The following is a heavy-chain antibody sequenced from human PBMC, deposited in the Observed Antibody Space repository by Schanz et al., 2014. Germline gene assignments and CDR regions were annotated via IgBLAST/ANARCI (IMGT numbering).Heavy chain of an antibody. V-gene: IGHV3-23*01. J-gene: IGHJ3*02. CDR1: GFTFSSYS. CDR2: LSEGGGGT. CDR3: AKGRFGELSAFDI. Sequence: EVQLLESGGGLVQPGGSLRLSCTASGFTFSSYSMNWVRQAPGKGLEWVSALSEGGGGTHYADSVRGRFTISRDNSKNTLYLQMNSLRAEDTAVYYCAKGRFGELSAFDIWGQGTMVTVSS. D-gene: IGHD3-10*01.